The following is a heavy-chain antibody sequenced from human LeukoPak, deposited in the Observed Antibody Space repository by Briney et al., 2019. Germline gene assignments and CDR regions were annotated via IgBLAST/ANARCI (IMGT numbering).Heavy chain of an antibody. J-gene: IGHJ4*02. D-gene: IGHD2-2*01. CDR3: ARGPPDIVVVPAADDGVGDYYFDY. CDR1: GGSFSGYY. CDR2: INHSGST. Sequence: SETLSLTCAVYGGSFSGYYWSWIRQPPGKGLEWVGAINHSGSTKYNPSLKSRVTISVDTSKNQFSLKLSSVTAADTAVYYCARGPPDIVVVPAADDGVGDYYFDYWGQGTLVTVSA. V-gene: IGHV4-34*01.